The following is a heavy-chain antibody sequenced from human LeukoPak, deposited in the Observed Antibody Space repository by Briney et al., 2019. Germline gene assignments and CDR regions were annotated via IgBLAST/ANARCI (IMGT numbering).Heavy chain of an antibody. D-gene: IGHD3-16*01. J-gene: IGHJ6*03. CDR1: GGSISSRSYY. Sequence: SETLSLTCTVSGGSISSRSYYWGWIRQPPGKGLEWMGSIYYSGSTYYNPSLKSRVTISVDTSKNQFSLKLRSVTAADTAVYYCARETSQKGAHYMDVWGKGTTVTISS. CDR3: ARETSQKGAHYMDV. V-gene: IGHV4-39*07. CDR2: IYYSGST.